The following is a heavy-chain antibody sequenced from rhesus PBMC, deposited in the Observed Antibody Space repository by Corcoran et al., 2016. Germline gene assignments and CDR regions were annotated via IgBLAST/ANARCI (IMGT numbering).Heavy chain of an antibody. D-gene: IGHD3-3*01. CDR1: GGSISDSYR. V-gene: IGHV4S10*01. CDR3: AREYYNIWTGYYY. CDR2: IYGNRTGP. Sequence: QVQLQESGPGVVKPSETLSLTCAVSGGSISDSYRWSWIRQPPGKGLEWIGSIYGNRTGPNYNPSLKSRVTISKATAKSQFSLKLSSVTAADTAVYYCAREYYNIWTGYYYWGQGVLVTVSS. J-gene: IGHJ4*01.